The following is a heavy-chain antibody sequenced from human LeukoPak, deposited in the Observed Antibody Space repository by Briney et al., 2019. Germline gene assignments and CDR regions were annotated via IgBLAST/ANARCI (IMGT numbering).Heavy chain of an antibody. Sequence: GGSLRLSCAASGFTFSSYSMYWVRQAPGKGLEWVSYISSSSNTIYYADSVKGRFTISRDNAKNSLYLQMNSLRAEDTAVYYCARDRGDWLPRDIDYWGQGTLVTVSS. CDR3: ARDRGDWLPRDIDY. CDR2: ISSSSNTI. J-gene: IGHJ4*02. D-gene: IGHD2-21*02. CDR1: GFTFSSYS. V-gene: IGHV3-48*01.